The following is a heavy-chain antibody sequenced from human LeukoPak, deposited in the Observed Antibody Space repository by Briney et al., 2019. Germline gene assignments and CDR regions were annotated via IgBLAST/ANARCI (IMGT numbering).Heavy chain of an antibody. CDR1: GFTFSGSA. J-gene: IGHJ5*01. CDR3: TRWDWFDS. Sequence: GSLRLSCAASGFTFSGSAMHWVRQATGRGLEWVGRIRSKVNNYATTYAAPVKGRFSISRDDSKNTAYLHMNSLKTEDTAVYYCTRWDWFDSWGQGTLVTVSS. CDR2: IRSKVNNYAT. V-gene: IGHV3-73*01.